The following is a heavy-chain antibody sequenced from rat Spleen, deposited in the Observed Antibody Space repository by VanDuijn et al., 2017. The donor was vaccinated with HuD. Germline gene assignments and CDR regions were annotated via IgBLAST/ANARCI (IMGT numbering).Heavy chain of an antibody. J-gene: IGHJ2*01. Sequence: EVQLVESGGGLVQPGRSLKLSCAASGFTFSKYGMHWIRQAPTKGLAWVAYISTGGGSTYDRDSVKGRFTISRDTAKSTLYLQMDSLRSEDTATYYCTTASPGYGGYYWGQGVMVTVSS. V-gene: IGHV5-19*01. CDR3: TTASPGYGGYY. D-gene: IGHD1-11*01. CDR1: GFTFSKYG. CDR2: ISTGGGST.